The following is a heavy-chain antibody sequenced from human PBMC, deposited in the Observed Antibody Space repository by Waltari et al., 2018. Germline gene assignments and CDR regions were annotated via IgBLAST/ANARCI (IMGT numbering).Heavy chain of an antibody. J-gene: IGHJ4*02. D-gene: IGHD7-27*01. V-gene: IGHV3-74*01. Sequence: DVQLVESGGGIGQPGGSLRLSCVASGFSFSEYWMHWVRQDPEKGLGWGAQVNHDGTQTTYADSVKGRFTVSRDNAKNTVYLQMNSLRADDTAVYFCARDTPGDGIDYWGQGTLVTVSS. CDR2: VNHDGTQT. CDR3: ARDTPGDGIDY. CDR1: GFSFSEYW.